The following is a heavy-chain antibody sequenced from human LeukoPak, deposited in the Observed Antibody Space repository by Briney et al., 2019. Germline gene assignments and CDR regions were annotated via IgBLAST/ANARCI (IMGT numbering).Heavy chain of an antibody. CDR2: IFHSGNT. CDR3: ARNKAGGFSTSSDY. J-gene: IGHJ4*02. V-gene: IGHV4-39*02. D-gene: IGHD3-16*01. CDR1: GASPTSDTSNYY. Sequence: PSQTLSLTCTVSGASPTSDTSNYYWCWIRQPPGKRLEWIGCIFHSGNTSYNPSLKSRVTISVDKSKIHFSLNLNSMTASDTAVYYCARNKAGGFSTSSDYWGRGILVTVSS.